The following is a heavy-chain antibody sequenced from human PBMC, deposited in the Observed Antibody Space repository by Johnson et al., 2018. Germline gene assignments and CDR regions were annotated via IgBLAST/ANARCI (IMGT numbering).Heavy chain of an antibody. V-gene: IGHV3-53*01. J-gene: IGHJ6*02. CDR3: ARDNLYGSGSYFYYYGMDV. Sequence: VQLVQSGGGLIQXGGSLRLXCAASGFTVSSNYMSWVRQAPGKGLEWVSVIYSGGSPYYADAVKGRITISRDNSKNTLYLQMNSLRAEDTAVYCCARDNLYGSGSYFYYYGMDVWGQGTTVTVSS. CDR1: GFTVSSNY. CDR2: IYSGGSP. D-gene: IGHD3-10*01.